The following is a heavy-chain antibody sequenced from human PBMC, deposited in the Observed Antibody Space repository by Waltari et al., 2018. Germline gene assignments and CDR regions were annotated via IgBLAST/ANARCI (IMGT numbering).Heavy chain of an antibody. Sequence: QVQLQESGQGLVKPSGTLSLTCAVSGDSISGNYWWSRVRQSPEKGLEWIGQVHHSGKTHYNPSLQSRVTISLDKPKNQFSLNLNSVTGADTAVYYCAGDRAIGLFFDYWGRGTLVAVSS. D-gene: IGHD2-2*01. CDR2: VHHSGKT. V-gene: IGHV4-4*02. CDR3: AGDRAIGLFFDY. J-gene: IGHJ4*02. CDR1: GDSISGNYW.